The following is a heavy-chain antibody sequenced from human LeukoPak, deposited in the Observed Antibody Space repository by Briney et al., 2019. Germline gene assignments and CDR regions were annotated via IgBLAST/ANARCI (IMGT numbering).Heavy chain of an antibody. CDR1: GGSISSYY. Sequence: SETLSLTCTVSGGSISSYYWSWIRQPPGKGLEWIGYIYYSGSTNYNPSLKSRVTMPVDTSKNQFSLKLSSVTAADTAVYYCAREKGLSTVTYDKAFDIWGQGTMVTVSS. J-gene: IGHJ3*02. D-gene: IGHD4-17*01. V-gene: IGHV4-59*12. CDR3: AREKGLSTVTYDKAFDI. CDR2: IYYSGST.